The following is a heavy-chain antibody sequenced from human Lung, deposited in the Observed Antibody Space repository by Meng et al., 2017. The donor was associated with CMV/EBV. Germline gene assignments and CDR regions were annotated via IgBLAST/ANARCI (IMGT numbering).Heavy chain of an antibody. V-gene: IGHV1-46*01. J-gene: IGHJ4*02. CDR2: INPSGGST. CDR3: AGGWGGDYYDN. Sequence: SXXVSCNASGYTFTSYYMHWVRQAPGQGLEWMGIINPSGGSTSYAQKFQGRVTMTRDTSTSTVYMELSSLRSEDTAVYYCAGGWGGDYYDNWGQGTLVTVSS. CDR1: GYTFTSYY. D-gene: IGHD3-10*01.